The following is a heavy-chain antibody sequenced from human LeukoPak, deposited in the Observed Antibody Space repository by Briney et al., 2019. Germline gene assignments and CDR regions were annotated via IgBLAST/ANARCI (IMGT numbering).Heavy chain of an antibody. CDR1: GFTFSSYD. V-gene: IGHV3-13*01. CDR2: IGTAGDT. Sequence: GGSLRLSCAASGFTFSSYDMHWVRQATGKGLEWVSAIGTAGDTYYPGSAKGRFTISRENAKNSLYLQMNSLRAGDTAVYYCARVNRDYYYYGMDVWGQGTTVTVSS. D-gene: IGHD1-14*01. J-gene: IGHJ6*02. CDR3: ARVNRDYYYYGMDV.